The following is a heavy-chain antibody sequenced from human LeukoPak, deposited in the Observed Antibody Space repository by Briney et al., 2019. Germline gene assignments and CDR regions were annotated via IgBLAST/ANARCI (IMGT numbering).Heavy chain of an antibody. V-gene: IGHV1-18*01. CDR1: GYTFRGYG. CDR2: ISAHNGNT. J-gene: IGHJ1*01. Sequence: ASVKVSCKASGYTFRGYGIAWVRQAPGQGLEWMGWISAHNGNTYHTQNFQGRVTMTTDTSTSTAYMELRSLRSDDTAMYYCARSAGDYGDYTLYFLHWGQGTLVTVSS. CDR3: ARSAGDYGDYTLYFLH. D-gene: IGHD4-17*01.